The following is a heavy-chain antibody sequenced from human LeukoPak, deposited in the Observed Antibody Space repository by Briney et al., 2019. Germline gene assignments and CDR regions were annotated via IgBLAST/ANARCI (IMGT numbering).Heavy chain of an antibody. Sequence: SETLSLTCAVYGGSFSGYHWSWIRQPPGKGLEWIGEINHSGSTNYNPSLKSRVTISVDTSKNRFSLKLSSVTAADTAVYYCARRTSRQRGNNWFDPWGQGTLVTVSS. J-gene: IGHJ5*02. D-gene: IGHD1-1*01. V-gene: IGHV4-34*01. CDR1: GGSFSGYH. CDR2: INHSGST. CDR3: ARRTSRQRGNNWFDP.